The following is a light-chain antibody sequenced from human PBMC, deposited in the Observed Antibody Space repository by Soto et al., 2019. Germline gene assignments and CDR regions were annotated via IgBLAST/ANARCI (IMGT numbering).Light chain of an antibody. CDR1: SSDVGGYNY. CDR3: SSFTSSTTPV. J-gene: IGLJ2*01. V-gene: IGLV2-14*01. Sequence: QSALTQPASVSGSPGQSITISCTGTSSDVGGYNYVSWYQQHPGNAPKLMIYDVSNRPSGVSNRFSGSKSGNTASLTISGLQAEEEADYYCSSFTSSTTPVFGGGTKLTGL. CDR2: DVS.